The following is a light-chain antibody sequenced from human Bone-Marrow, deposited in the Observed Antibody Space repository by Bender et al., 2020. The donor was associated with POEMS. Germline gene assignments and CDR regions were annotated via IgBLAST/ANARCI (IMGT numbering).Light chain of an antibody. Sequence: QSALTQPASVSGSPGQSLTISCTGTSSDVGNYNLVSWYQHHPGKAPKLMIYEGSKRPSGVSHRFSGSKSGNTASLTISGLQPEDEADYYCSSFTSSSTRVFGTGTKVTVL. CDR2: EGS. CDR1: SSDVGNYNL. J-gene: IGLJ1*01. CDR3: SSFTSSSTRV. V-gene: IGLV2-14*02.